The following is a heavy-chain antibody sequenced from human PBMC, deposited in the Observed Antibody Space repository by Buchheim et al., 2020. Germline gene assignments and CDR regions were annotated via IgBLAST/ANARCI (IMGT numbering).Heavy chain of an antibody. CDR2: ISGSGGST. CDR1: GFTFGSYS. Sequence: EVQLLESGGGLVQPGGSLRLSCAASGFTFGSYSMTWVRQAPGKGLAWVSAISGSGGSTYYADPVKGRFTISSDNSKKTLYLQMNSLRAEDTAVYHCAKNVDTAMLRPFDYWGQGAL. J-gene: IGHJ4*02. CDR3: AKNVDTAMLRPFDY. D-gene: IGHD5-18*01. V-gene: IGHV3-23*01.